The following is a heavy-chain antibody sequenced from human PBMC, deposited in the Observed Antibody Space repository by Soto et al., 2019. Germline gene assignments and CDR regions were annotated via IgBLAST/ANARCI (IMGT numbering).Heavy chain of an antibody. CDR2: IYHSGST. J-gene: IGHJ5*02. CDR3: ARVPDR. D-gene: IGHD2-2*01. Sequence: SETLSLTCAVSGGSISSGGYSWSWIRQPPGKGLEWIGYIYHSGSTYYNPSLKSRTTISVDRSKNQFSLKLSSVTAADTAVYYCARVPDRWGQGTLVTVSS. V-gene: IGHV4-30-2*01. CDR1: GGSISSGGYS.